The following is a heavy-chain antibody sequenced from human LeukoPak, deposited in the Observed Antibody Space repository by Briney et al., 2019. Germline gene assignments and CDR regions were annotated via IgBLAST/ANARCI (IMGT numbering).Heavy chain of an antibody. D-gene: IGHD3-10*01. J-gene: IGHJ3*02. CDR3: ARDLYYYGSGMSFDI. CDR2: ISYDGSNK. V-gene: IGHV3-30-3*01. CDR1: GFTFSSYA. Sequence: GRSLRLSCAASGFTFSSYAMRWVRQARAKGLGWVAVISYDGSNKYYADSVKGRFTISRDNSKNTLYLQMNSLRAEDTAVYYCARDLYYYGSGMSFDIWGQGTMVTVSS.